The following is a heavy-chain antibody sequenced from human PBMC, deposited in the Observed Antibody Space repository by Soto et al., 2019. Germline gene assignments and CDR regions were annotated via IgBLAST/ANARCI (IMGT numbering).Heavy chain of an antibody. CDR3: ARDGNSYGSLAY. CDR2: INTYTGDT. V-gene: IGHV1-18*01. D-gene: IGHD5-18*01. Sequence: QVQLVQSGADVKKPGASVQVSCKASGYTFTTYGISWVRQAPGQGLEWMGWINTYTGDTNYAQKIQGRVTLTTDTSTSTAYLGLRRLRADDTAVYYCARDGNSYGSLAYWGQGTLVTVSS. J-gene: IGHJ4*02. CDR1: GYTFTTYG.